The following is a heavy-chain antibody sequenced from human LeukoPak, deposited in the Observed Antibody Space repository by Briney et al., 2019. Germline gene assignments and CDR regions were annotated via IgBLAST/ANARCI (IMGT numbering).Heavy chain of an antibody. CDR3: AREPPEYCSGSSFSPPLGFDY. Sequence: GGSLRLSCAASGFTFSSYSMNWVRQAPGKGLEWVSYISSSSSTIYYADSVKGRFTISRDNAKNSLYLQMNSLRAEATAVYYCAREPPEYCSGSSFSPPLGFDYWGQGTLVTVSS. CDR2: ISSSSSTI. D-gene: IGHD2-15*01. V-gene: IGHV3-48*01. J-gene: IGHJ4*02. CDR1: GFTFSSYS.